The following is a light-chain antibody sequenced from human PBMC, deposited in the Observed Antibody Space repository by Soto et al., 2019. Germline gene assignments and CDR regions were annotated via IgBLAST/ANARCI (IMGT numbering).Light chain of an antibody. CDR2: DAS. J-gene: IGKJ1*01. CDR3: QQYNNWPPWT. Sequence: EIVMTQSPDTLSVSPGERVTLSCRASQSVSSNLAWYQQKPGQAPRLLIYDASTRVTGVPGRFSGSGSGTEFTLTISSLQSEDFALYYCQQYNNWPPWTFGQGTKVEIK. V-gene: IGKV3-15*01. CDR1: QSVSSN.